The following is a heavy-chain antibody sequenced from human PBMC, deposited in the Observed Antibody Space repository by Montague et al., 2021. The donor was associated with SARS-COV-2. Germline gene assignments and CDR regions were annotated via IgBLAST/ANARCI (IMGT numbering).Heavy chain of an antibody. V-gene: IGHV4-61*08. Sequence: SETLSLTCTVPGGSVNSGGYYWSWLRQPPGKGLEWIGNIYYSGTTYYNPSLKSLVIILVDTSKNQSFLKLSSVTAADTAVYYRARDRTADDYDDYGTAGYSYNYGMDVWGQGTTVTVSS. J-gene: IGHJ6*02. CDR2: IYYSGTT. D-gene: IGHD4-17*01. CDR3: ARDRTADDYDDYGTAGYSYNYGMDV. CDR1: GGSVNSGGYY.